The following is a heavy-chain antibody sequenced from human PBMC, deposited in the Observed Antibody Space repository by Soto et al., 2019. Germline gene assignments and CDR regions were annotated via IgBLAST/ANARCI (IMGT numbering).Heavy chain of an antibody. CDR2: ISWNSSNI. V-gene: IGHV3-9*01. J-gene: IGHJ6*02. CDR1: GFTFDDYA. CDR3: AKDVGYDFWSGSRGMDV. D-gene: IGHD3-3*01. Sequence: GGSLRLSCAASGFTFDDYAMHWVRQAPGKGLEWVSGISWNSSNIDYADSVKGRFTISRDNAKNSLHMQMNSLRAEDTALYYCAKDVGYDFWSGSRGMDVWGQGTTVTVSS.